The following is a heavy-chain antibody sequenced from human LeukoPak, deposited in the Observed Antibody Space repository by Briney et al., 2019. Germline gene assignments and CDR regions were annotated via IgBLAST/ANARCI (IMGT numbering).Heavy chain of an antibody. CDR2: INPNSGDT. Sequence: ASVKVSCXASGYTFTGYYMHWVRQAPGQGLEWMGRINPNSGDTNYAQKFQGRVTMTRYTSISTAYMELSRLRSDDTAVYYCARDSSGFLEWSDDWGQGTLVTVSS. J-gene: IGHJ4*02. CDR3: ARDSSGFLEWSDD. V-gene: IGHV1-2*06. CDR1: GYTFTGYY. D-gene: IGHD3-3*01.